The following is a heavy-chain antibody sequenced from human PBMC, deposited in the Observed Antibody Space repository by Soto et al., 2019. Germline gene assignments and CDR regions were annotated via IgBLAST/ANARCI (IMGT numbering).Heavy chain of an antibody. CDR1: RDSFSLNRAS. CDR2: TYYRSKWYN. CDR3: VRTPASGTLDP. Sequence: PPPTPSLTCSLSRDSFSLNRASWGWVRQSPSRGLEWLGRTYYRSKWYNDYAISVKSRITVNSDTSKNQFSLQLNSVTPEDTAVYYCVRTPASGTLDPWGQGTLVTVSS. V-gene: IGHV6-1*01. J-gene: IGHJ5*02. D-gene: IGHD6-13*01.